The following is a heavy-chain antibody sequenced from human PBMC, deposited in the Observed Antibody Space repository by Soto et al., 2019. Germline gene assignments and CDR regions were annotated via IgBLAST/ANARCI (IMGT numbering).Heavy chain of an antibody. CDR2: INPSGGSP. Sequence: ASVEVSCKASGYTFTDYYMHWVRQAPGQGLEWMGIINPSGGSPSYAQRFQGRITMTGDTSTSTVFLDLSSLGYEDTAVYYCARANSAPDYWGQGTLVTVSS. CDR3: ARANSAPDY. V-gene: IGHV1-46*01. J-gene: IGHJ4*02. D-gene: IGHD6-13*01. CDR1: GYTFTDYY.